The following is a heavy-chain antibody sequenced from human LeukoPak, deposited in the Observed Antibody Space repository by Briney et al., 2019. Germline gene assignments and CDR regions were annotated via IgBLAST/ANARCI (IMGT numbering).Heavy chain of an antibody. V-gene: IGHV1-24*01. CDR3: ATAELGGGITIFGHPKLDY. CDR2: FDPEDGET. CDR1: GYTLTELS. Sequence: ASVKVSCKVSGYTLTELSMHWVRQAPGKGLEWMGGFDPEDGETIYAQKFQGRVTMTEDASTDTAYMELSSLRSEDTAVYYCATAELGGGITIFGHPKLDYWGQGTLVTVSS. J-gene: IGHJ4*02. D-gene: IGHD3-3*01.